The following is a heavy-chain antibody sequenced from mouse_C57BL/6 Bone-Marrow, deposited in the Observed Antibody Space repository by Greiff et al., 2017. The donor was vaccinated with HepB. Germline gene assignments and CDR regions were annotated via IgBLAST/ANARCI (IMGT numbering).Heavy chain of an antibody. CDR2: IDPEDGDT. D-gene: IGHD1-1*01. Sequence: VQLQQSGAELVRPGASVKLSCTASGFNIKDYYMHWVKQRPEQGLEWIGRIDPEDGDTEYAPKFQGKATMTADTSSTTAYLQLSSLTSEVTAVSYCTSVIYDYGSGYPVDYWGQGTTLTVSS. V-gene: IGHV14-1*01. J-gene: IGHJ2*01. CDR1: GFNIKDYY. CDR3: TSVIYDYGSGYPVDY.